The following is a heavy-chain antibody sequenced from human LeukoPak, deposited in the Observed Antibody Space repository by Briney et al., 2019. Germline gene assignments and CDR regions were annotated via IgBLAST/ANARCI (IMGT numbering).Heavy chain of an antibody. CDR2: ISGSGGST. D-gene: IGHD3-3*01. V-gene: IGHV3-23*01. CDR1: GFTFSSYA. CDR3: AKARAYYDFWSGPDMDV. Sequence: GGSLRLSCAASGFTFSSYAMSWVRQAPGKGLEWVSAISGSGGSTYYADSVKGRFTISRDNAKNSLYLQMNSLRAEDTALYYCAKARAYYDFWSGPDMDVWGQGTTVTVSS. J-gene: IGHJ6*02.